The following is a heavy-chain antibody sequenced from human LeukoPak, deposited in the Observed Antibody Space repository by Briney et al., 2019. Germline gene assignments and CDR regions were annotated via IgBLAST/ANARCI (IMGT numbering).Heavy chain of an antibody. J-gene: IGHJ5*02. D-gene: IGHD6-19*01. CDR3: VQGHSSGWYWLDP. V-gene: IGHV3-23*01. Sequence: GGSLRLSCAASEFTFSSYAMNWVRQAPGKGLEWVSTISGSGGSTYYADSVKGRFTISRDNSINTLYLRMNSLRGEDTAVYYCVQGHSSGWYWLDPWGQGTLVTVSS. CDR2: ISGSGGST. CDR1: EFTFSSYA.